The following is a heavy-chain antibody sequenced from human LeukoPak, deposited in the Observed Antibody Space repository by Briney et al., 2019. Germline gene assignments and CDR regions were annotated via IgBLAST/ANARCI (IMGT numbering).Heavy chain of an antibody. CDR3: ARGGGLYCSSISFYNYFDR. D-gene: IGHD2-2*01. V-gene: IGHV1-2*02. CDR1: GATGYY. J-gene: IGHJ5*02. Sequence: ASVCDSCKASGATGYYMHWVRQAPGQGLEWLGWINPNSGGTNYAQKFQGRVIMTGDTFISTVYMELSRLRSDDTAVYYCARGGGLYCSSISFYNYFDRWGQGNLVTVSS. CDR2: INPNSGGT.